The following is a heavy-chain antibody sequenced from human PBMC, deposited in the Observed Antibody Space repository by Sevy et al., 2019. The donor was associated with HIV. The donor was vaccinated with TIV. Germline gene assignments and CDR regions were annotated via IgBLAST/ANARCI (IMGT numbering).Heavy chain of an antibody. CDR3: ARGPRVVGAFDI. Sequence: GGSLRLSCAASGFTFSSYWMHWVRQAPGKGLVWVSRINSDGSRTSYADSVKGRFTISRDNAKNTLYLQMNSLRAEDTAVYYCARGPRVVGAFDIWGQGTMVTVSS. V-gene: IGHV3-74*01. CDR2: INSDGSRT. D-gene: IGHD2-15*01. J-gene: IGHJ3*02. CDR1: GFTFSSYW.